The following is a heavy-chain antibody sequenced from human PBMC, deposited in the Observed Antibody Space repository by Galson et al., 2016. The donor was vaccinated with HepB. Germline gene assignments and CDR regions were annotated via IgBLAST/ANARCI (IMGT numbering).Heavy chain of an antibody. CDR2: MNPEATIT. CDR3: VRDLGGAFDN. V-gene: IGHV3-74*01. CDR1: GFSFSSYA. D-gene: IGHD3-16*01. Sequence: SLRLSCAASGFSFSSYAMRWVRQAPGKGLVWVSRMNPEATITNYADSVKGRFTISRDTSRNTLYLRMDSLTVEDTAVYFCVRDLGGAFDNWGRGTLVTVSS. J-gene: IGHJ4*02.